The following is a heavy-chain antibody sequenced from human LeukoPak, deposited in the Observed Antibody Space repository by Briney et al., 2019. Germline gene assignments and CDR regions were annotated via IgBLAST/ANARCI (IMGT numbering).Heavy chain of an antibody. CDR2: ISGSGGST. CDR1: GFTFSSYA. D-gene: IGHD3-10*01. V-gene: IGHV3-23*01. Sequence: PGGSLRLSCAASGFTFSSYAMSWVRQAPGKGLEWVSAISGSGGSTYYADSVKGRFTISRDNSKNTLYLQMNSLRAEDTAVYYCAKNPSYVLLWFGDWFDPWGQGTLVTVSS. J-gene: IGHJ5*02. CDR3: AKNPSYVLLWFGDWFDP.